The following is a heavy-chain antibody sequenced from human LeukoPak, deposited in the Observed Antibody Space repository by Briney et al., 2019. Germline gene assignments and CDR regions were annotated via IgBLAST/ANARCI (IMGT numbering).Heavy chain of an antibody. CDR1: GFTLSSYW. V-gene: IGHV3-74*01. D-gene: IGHD2-2*01. J-gene: IGHJ4*02. CDR3: AKGGSPSCYSSSGY. CDR2: ISSDGSIT. Sequence: PGGSLRLSCAASGFTLSSYWMHWVRQAPGKGPLWVSRISSDGSITNYADSVKGRFTISRDNAKNTLYLQMNSLRGEDTAVYYCAKGGSPSCYSSSGYWGQGTLVTVSS.